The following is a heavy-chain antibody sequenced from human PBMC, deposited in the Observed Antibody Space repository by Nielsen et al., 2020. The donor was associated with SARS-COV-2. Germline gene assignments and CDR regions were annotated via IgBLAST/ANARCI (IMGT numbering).Heavy chain of an antibody. CDR3: ARARSAPYYYYGMDV. CDR2: INPNSGGT. Sequence: ASVKVSCKASGYTFTGYYMRWVRQAPGQGLEWMGWINPNSGGTNYAQKFQGWVTMTRDTSISTAYMELSRLRSDDTAVYYCARARSAPYYYYGMDVWGQGTTVTVSS. V-gene: IGHV1-2*04. J-gene: IGHJ6*02. CDR1: GYTFTGYY.